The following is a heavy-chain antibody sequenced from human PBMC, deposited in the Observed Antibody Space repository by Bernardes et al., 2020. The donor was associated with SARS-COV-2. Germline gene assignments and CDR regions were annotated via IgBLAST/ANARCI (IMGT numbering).Heavy chain of an antibody. CDR3: TTELQYDNLY. V-gene: IGHV3-53*01. D-gene: IGHD3-22*01. CDR1: GLMFSDHY. J-gene: IGHJ4*02. CDR2: ISAIRNT. Sequence: GGSLRLSCAASGLMFSDHYMAWVRQAPGRGLEWVSTISAIRNTHYADPVMGRFTISRDDVNNALYLQMNNLRVEDTATYYCTTELQYDNLYWGQGALVTVSS.